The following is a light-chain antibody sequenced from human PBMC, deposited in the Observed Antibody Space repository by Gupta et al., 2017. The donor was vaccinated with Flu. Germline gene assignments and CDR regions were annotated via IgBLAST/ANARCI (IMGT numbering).Light chain of an antibody. CDR2: EDN. V-gene: IGLV6-57*03. CDR3: QSYDSSTWV. CDR1: RGNIASDY. Sequence: FMLTQPHSVSDSPVMTVTSSCTRSRGNIASDYVQWYQQRPGSAPTLVIYEDNERATGVPDRFSGSIDSSSTTASLXIXGVKTEXDDDYYCQSYDSSTWVFGGGTRLTVL. J-gene: IGLJ3*02.